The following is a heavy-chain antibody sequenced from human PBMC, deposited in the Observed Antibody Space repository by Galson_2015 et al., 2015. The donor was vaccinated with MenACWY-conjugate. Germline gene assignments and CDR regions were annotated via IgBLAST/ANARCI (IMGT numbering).Heavy chain of an antibody. D-gene: IGHD3-3*01. J-gene: IGHJ4*02. Sequence: SLRLSCGASGFRFSTYWKSWGRQGPGKGLEWVANIKEDGSEKYYVDSVKGRFTISRDNAKNSLYLQMNSLRAEDTAVYYCALSITMFDYWGQGTLVTVSS. CDR3: ALSITMFDY. V-gene: IGHV3-7*03. CDR2: IKEDGSEK. CDR1: GFRFSTYW.